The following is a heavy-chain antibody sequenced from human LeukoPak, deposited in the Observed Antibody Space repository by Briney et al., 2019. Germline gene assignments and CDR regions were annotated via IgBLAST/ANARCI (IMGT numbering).Heavy chain of an antibody. CDR3: ARFLNWFDP. CDR1: GGPISSSTYY. J-gene: IGHJ5*02. Sequence: SETLSLTCIVSGGPISSSTYYWGWIRQPPGKGLEWIGTVYYSGNTYYNPSLKSRVTISVDKSKNQFSLKLSSVTAADTAVYYCARFLNWFDPWGQGTLVTVSS. V-gene: IGHV4-39*07. CDR2: VYYSGNT.